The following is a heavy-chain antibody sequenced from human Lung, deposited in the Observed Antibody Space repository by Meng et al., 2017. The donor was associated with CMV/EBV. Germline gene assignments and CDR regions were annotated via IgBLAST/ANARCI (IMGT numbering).Heavy chain of an antibody. Sequence: GGSLRLXCAASGFTFSNYWMTWLRQAPGRGLELVAHIKEDGSEKYFVGSVKGRFTISRDNAKNSLYLQMNSLRAEDTAVYYCARDPFLKAFDIWGQGPMVTVSS. CDR3: ARDPFLKAFDI. CDR1: GFTFSNYW. CDR2: IKEDGSEK. V-gene: IGHV3-7*01. J-gene: IGHJ3*02.